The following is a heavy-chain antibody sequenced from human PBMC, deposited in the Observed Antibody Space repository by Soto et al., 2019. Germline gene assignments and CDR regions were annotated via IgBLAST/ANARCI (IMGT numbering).Heavy chain of an antibody. CDR1: GGSISSGGYY. Sequence: SETLSLTCAVSGGSISSGGYYWSWIRQHPGKGLEWIGYIYYSGSTYYNPSLKSRVTISVDTSKNQFSLKLSSVTAADTAVYYCAGQSGDGYKYYFDYWGQGTLVTVSS. V-gene: IGHV4-31*11. D-gene: IGHD5-12*01. CDR3: AGQSGDGYKYYFDY. J-gene: IGHJ4*02. CDR2: IYYSGST.